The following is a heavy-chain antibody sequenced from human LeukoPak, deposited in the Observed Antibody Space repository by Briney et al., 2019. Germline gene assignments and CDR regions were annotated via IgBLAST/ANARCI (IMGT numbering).Heavy chain of an antibody. Sequence: GESLKISCKASGYIFTSYWIGWVRQMPGKGLEWVAIIYPANSDTRYSPSFQGQVTISADKSISTAYLQWSSLKASDTAMYYCARPACSSTSCYLYFQYWGQGTLVTVSS. D-gene: IGHD2-2*01. CDR2: IYPANSDT. CDR1: GYIFTSYW. J-gene: IGHJ1*01. CDR3: ARPACSSTSCYLYFQY. V-gene: IGHV5-51*01.